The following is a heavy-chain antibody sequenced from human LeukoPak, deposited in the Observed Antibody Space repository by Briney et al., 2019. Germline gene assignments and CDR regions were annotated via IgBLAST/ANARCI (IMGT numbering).Heavy chain of an antibody. D-gene: IGHD2-15*01. CDR1: GYTFTSYG. Sequence: ASVKVSCKASGYTFTSYGISWVRQAPGQGLEWMGWMNPNSGNTGYAQKFQGRVTITRNTSISTAYMELSSLRSEDTAVYYCARDHRYCSGGSCLPAFDIWGQGTMVTVSS. CDR2: MNPNSGNT. CDR3: ARDHRYCSGGSCLPAFDI. V-gene: IGHV1-8*03. J-gene: IGHJ3*02.